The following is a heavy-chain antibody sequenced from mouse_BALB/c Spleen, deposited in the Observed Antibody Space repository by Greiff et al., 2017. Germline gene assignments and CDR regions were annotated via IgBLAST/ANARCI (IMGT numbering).Heavy chain of an antibody. V-gene: IGHV3-6*02. CDR3: ANGSSYAMDY. J-gene: IGHJ4*01. Sequence: ESGPGLVKPSQSLSLTCSATGYSITSGYYWNWIRQFPGNKLEWMGYISYDGSNNYNPSLKNRISITRDTSKNQFFLKLNSVTTEDTATYYCANGSSYAMDYWGQGTSVTVSS. CDR1: GYSITSGYY. D-gene: IGHD1-1*01. CDR2: ISYDGSN.